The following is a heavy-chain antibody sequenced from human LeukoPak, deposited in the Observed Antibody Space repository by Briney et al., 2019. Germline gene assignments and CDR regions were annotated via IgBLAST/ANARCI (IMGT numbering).Heavy chain of an antibody. D-gene: IGHD4-17*01. Sequence: ASVKVSCKASGGTFSSYAISWVRQAPGQGLEWMGGIIPIFGTANYAQKFQGRVTITADKSTSTAYMELSSLRSEDTAVYYCTRGGADDYGDDPEALDIWGQGTMVTVSS. CDR2: IIPIFGTA. V-gene: IGHV1-69*06. J-gene: IGHJ3*02. CDR3: TRGGADDYGDDPEALDI. CDR1: GGTFSSYA.